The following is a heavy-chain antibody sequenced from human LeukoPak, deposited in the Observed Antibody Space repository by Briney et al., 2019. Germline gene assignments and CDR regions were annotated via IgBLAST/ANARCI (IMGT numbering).Heavy chain of an antibody. CDR1: GFTFDDYA. D-gene: IGHD2-15*01. CDR2: ISSSGTTI. J-gene: IGHJ4*02. Sequence: AGGSLRLSCTASGFTFDDYALTWVRQAPGKGLEWVSYISSSGTTIYYADSVKGRFTISRDNAKNSLYLQMNSLRAEDTALYYCAKGSSDSCYSFLDYWGQGTLVTVSS. CDR3: AKGSSDSCYSFLDY. V-gene: IGHV3-48*03.